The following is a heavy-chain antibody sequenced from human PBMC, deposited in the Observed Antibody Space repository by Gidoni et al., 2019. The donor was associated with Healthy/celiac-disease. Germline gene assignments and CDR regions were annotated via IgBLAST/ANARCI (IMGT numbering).Heavy chain of an antibody. D-gene: IGHD3-22*01. CDR1: GGSFSGYY. Sequence: QVQLQQWGAGLLKPSETLSLTCAVYGGSFSGYYWSWIRQPPGKGLEWVGEINHNGSTNYNPSPKRRITISVDTFKNPFSPEVSPVAAADTAVYFCAKGRSDYFDWSGYYHLDYWGQGTLVTVSS. CDR2: INHNGST. CDR3: AKGRSDYFDWSGYYHLDY. V-gene: IGHV4-34*01. J-gene: IGHJ4*02.